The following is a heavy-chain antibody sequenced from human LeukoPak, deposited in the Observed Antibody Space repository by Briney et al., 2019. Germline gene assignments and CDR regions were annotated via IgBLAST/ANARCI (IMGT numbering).Heavy chain of an antibody. V-gene: IGHV3-7*01. D-gene: IGHD2-2*01. CDR3: ARDSKPYYYYYYMDV. J-gene: IGHJ6*03. CDR2: IKQDGSEK. Sequence: GGSLRLSCAASGFTFSSYWMSWVRQAPGKGLEWVANIKQDGSEKYYVDSVKGRFTISRDNAKNSLYLQMNSLRAEDTAVYYCARDSKPYYYYYYMDVWGKGTTVTVSS. CDR1: GFTFSSYW.